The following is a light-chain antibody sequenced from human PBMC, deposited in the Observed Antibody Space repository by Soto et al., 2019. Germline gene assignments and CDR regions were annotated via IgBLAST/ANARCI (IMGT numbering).Light chain of an antibody. CDR2: KTS. CDR1: QNVSSW. V-gene: IGKV1-5*03. CDR3: QQYNSYPSA. Sequence: DIQMTQSPSTLSASVGDRVTITCWASQNVSSWLAWYEQRPGKAPNLLIYKTSTLASGVPSRFSGSGSGTEFSLTISSLQPDDFATYYCQQYNSYPSAFGPGTKVDIK. J-gene: IGKJ3*01.